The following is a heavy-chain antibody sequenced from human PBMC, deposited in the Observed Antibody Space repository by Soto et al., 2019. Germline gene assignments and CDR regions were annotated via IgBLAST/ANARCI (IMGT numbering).Heavy chain of an antibody. CDR1: GFTFSSYA. CDR2: ISSSSSYT. CDR3: ARDRDTIFGVVMRYYYGMDV. D-gene: IGHD3-3*01. V-gene: IGHV3-21*05. Sequence: GGSLRLSCAASGFTFSSYAMSWVRQAPGKGLEWVSYISSSSSYTNYADSVKGRFTISRDNSKNTLYLQMNSLRAEDTAVYYCARDRDTIFGVVMRYYYGMDVWGQGTTVTVSS. J-gene: IGHJ6*02.